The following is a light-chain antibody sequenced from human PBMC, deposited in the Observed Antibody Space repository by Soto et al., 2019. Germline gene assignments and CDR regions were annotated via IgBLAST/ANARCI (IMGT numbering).Light chain of an antibody. V-gene: IGLV3-21*04. Sequence: SYELAQPPSVSVAPGKTARITCGGNNIGSNSVHWYQQKPGQAPVLVIYYDSDRPSGIPERFSGSNSGNTATLTISRVEAGDEADYYCQVWDSGSDHVVFGGGTQLTVL. CDR1: NIGSNS. J-gene: IGLJ3*02. CDR3: QVWDSGSDHVV. CDR2: YDS.